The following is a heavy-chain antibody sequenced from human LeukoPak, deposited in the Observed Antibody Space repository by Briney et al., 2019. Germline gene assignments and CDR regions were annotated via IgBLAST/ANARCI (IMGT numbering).Heavy chain of an antibody. J-gene: IGHJ4*02. CDR2: IKEDGSEK. CDR1: GFTFSNYW. D-gene: IGHD3-3*01. V-gene: IGHV3-7*03. CDR3: AKDRTRQAY. Sequence: GGSLRLSCAASGFTFSNYWMSWVRQTPGKGLEWVANIKEDGSEKYYVDSVKGRFTISRDNAKNSLYLQMNSLRAEDTAVYYCAKDRTRQAYWGQGTLVTVSS.